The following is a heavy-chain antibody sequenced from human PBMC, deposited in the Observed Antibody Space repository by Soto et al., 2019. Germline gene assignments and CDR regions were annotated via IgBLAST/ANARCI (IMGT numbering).Heavy chain of an antibody. CDR1: GYTFSNDG. Sequence: QVQLVQSGAEVRRPGASVKVSCKASGYTFSNDGSNWVRQAPGQGLEWMGWISAYNGNTEYAQNFQGRVTMTTDTSTSTAYMELRSLRSDDTAVYSCARGGPTSADYYYGMDVWGLGTTVTVSS. J-gene: IGHJ6*02. CDR3: ARGGPTSADYYYGMDV. CDR2: ISAYNGNT. V-gene: IGHV1-18*01. D-gene: IGHD3-10*01.